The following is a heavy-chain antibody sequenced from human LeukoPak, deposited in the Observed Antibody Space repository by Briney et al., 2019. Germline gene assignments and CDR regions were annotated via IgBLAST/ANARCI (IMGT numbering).Heavy chain of an antibody. CDR2: INPNSGGT. CDR3: ARGAHYHNRSEGFYY. J-gene: IGHJ4*02. CDR1: GYTFTGYY. Sequence: ASVKVSCKASGYTFTGYYMHWVRQAPGQGLEWMGWINPNSGGTNYAQKFQGRVTMTRDTSISTAYMELRRLRSDDTAVYYCARGAHYHNRSEGFYYWGQGTLVSVSS. D-gene: IGHD3-10*01. V-gene: IGHV1-2*02.